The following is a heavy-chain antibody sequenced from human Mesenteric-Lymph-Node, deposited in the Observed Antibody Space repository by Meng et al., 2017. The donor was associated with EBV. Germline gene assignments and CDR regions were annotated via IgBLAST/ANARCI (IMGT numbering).Heavy chain of an antibody. D-gene: IGHD3-22*01. CDR3: ARVNDSSGYLDY. V-gene: IGHV4-4*02. Sequence: QVKLQGSGPGLVRPSGTLSLTAAGSVGTISSSNWWRWVRQPPGKGLEWIGEIYHSGSTNYNPSLKSRVTISVDKSKNQFSLKLSSVTAADTAVYYCARVNDSSGYLDYWGQGTLVTVSS. J-gene: IGHJ4*02. CDR1: VGTISSSNW. CDR2: IYHSGST.